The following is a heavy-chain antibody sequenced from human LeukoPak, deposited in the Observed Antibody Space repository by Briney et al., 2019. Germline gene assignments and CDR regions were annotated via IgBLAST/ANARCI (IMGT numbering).Heavy chain of an antibody. CDR1: GFTFSSYA. V-gene: IGHV3-30*04. CDR2: ISYDGSNK. J-gene: IGHJ4*02. Sequence: GRSLRLSCAASGFTFSSYAMHWVRQAPGKGLEWVAVISYDGSNKYYADSVEGRFTISRDNSKNTLYLQMNSLRAEDTAVYYCATNPLYYDILTGTIFDYWGQGTLVTVSS. D-gene: IGHD3-9*01. CDR3: ATNPLYYDILTGTIFDY.